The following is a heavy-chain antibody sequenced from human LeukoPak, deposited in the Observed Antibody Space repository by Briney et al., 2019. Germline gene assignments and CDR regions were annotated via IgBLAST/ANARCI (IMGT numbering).Heavy chain of an antibody. CDR1: GYTFSSYG. D-gene: IGHD6-13*01. V-gene: IGHV1-18*01. Sequence: ASVKVSCKASGYTFSSYGISWVRQAAGQGLEWMGWIATYNGKTKYAEKVQGRVTMTTDTSTTTAYMELRTLRSDDTAVYYCARDMVGLAADGNWFDPWGQGTLVTVSS. CDR2: IATYNGKT. CDR3: ARDMVGLAADGNWFDP. J-gene: IGHJ5*02.